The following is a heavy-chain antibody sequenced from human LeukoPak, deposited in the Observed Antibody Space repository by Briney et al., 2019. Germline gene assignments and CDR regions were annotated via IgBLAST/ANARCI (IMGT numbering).Heavy chain of an antibody. Sequence: GGSLRLSCAASEFTFSAYAMHWVRQAPGKGLEWVAGISYDGSNKYYTDSVKGRFTISRDNSKNTLYLQMNSLRAEDTAVYYCAKFGSYGDYPYWGQGTLVTVSS. J-gene: IGHJ4*02. D-gene: IGHD4-17*01. CDR1: EFTFSAYA. CDR2: ISYDGSNK. V-gene: IGHV3-30*18. CDR3: AKFGSYGDYPY.